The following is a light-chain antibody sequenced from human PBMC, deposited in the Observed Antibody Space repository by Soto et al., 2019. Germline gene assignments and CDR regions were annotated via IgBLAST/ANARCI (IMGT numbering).Light chain of an antibody. CDR2: DVS. V-gene: IGLV2-14*03. J-gene: IGLJ2*01. CDR1: SSDVGGYNY. CDR3: SSFTSSKTRI. Sequence: QSVLTQAASVSGSPGQSITISCTGTSSDVGGYNYVSWYQQHPGKAPKLMIYDVSNLPSGVSNRFSGSKSGNTASLTISGLQAEDEADYYCSSFTSSKTRIFGGGTKLTVL.